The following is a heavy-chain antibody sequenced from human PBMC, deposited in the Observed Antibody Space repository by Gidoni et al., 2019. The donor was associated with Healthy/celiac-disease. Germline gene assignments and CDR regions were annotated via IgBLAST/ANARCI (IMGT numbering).Heavy chain of an antibody. D-gene: IGHD5-12*01. V-gene: IGHV3-7*03. J-gene: IGHJ4*02. CDR1: GFTFSRHW. CDR2: IKQDGSEK. CDR3: ARRDGYNPFDY. Sequence: EVQLVESGGGLVQPGGSVRLSCPASGFTFSRHWMSWVRQAPGKGLEWVANIKQDGSEKYYVDSVKGRFTISRDNAKNSLYLQMNSLRPEDTAVYYCARRDGYNPFDYWGQGTLVTVSS.